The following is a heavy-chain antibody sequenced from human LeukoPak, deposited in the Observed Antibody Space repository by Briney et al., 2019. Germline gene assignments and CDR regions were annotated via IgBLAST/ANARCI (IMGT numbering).Heavy chain of an antibody. D-gene: IGHD3-10*01. CDR1: GYTFTGYY. CDR3: AREGLWFDPRAFDY. V-gene: IGHV1-2*02. CDR2: INPNSGGT. Sequence: ASVKVSCKASGYTFTGYYMHWVRQAPGQGLEWMGWINPNSGGTNYAQKFQGRVTMTRDTSISTAYMELSRLRSDDTAVYYCAREGLWFDPRAFDYWGQGTLVTVSS. J-gene: IGHJ4*02.